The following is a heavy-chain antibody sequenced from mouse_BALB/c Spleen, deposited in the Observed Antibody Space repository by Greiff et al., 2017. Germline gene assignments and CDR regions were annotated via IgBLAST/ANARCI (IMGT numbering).Heavy chain of an antibody. CDR3: ARVYYGSAGYAMDY. V-gene: IGHV1-7*01. CDR1: GYTFTSYW. J-gene: IGHJ4*01. D-gene: IGHD1-1*01. Sequence: QVQLQQSGAELAKPGASAKMSCKASGYTFTSYWMHWVKRRPGQGLEWIGYINPSTGYTEYNQKFKDKATLTADKSSSTAYMQLSSLTSEDSAVYYCARVYYGSAGYAMDYWGQGTSVTVSS. CDR2: INPSTGYT.